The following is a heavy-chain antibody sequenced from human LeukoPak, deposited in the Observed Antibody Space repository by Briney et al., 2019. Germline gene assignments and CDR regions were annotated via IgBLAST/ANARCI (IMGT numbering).Heavy chain of an antibody. J-gene: IGHJ6*03. CDR2: INPSGGST. CDR3: ARDPSTVVSRYYYYMDV. D-gene: IGHD4-23*01. CDR1: GYTFTSYY. V-gene: IGHV1-46*03. Sequence: GASVKVSCKASGYTFTSYYMHWVRQAPGQGLEWMGIINPSGGSTSYAQKFQGRVTMTRDTSTSTVYMELSSLRSEDTAVFYCARDPSTVVSRYYYYMDVWGQGTTVTVSS.